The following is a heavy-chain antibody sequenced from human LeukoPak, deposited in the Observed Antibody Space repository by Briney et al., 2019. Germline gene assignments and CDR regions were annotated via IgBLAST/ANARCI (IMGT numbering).Heavy chain of an antibody. CDR1: GGSFSGYY. Sequence: MSSETLSLTCAVYGGSFSGYYWSWIRQPPGKGLEWIGEINHSGSTNYNPSLKSRVTISVDTSKNQFSLKLSSVTAADTAVYYCARRARRIVGATNWFDPWGQGTLVTVSS. D-gene: IGHD1-26*01. CDR2: INHSGST. V-gene: IGHV4-34*01. J-gene: IGHJ5*02. CDR3: ARRARRIVGATNWFDP.